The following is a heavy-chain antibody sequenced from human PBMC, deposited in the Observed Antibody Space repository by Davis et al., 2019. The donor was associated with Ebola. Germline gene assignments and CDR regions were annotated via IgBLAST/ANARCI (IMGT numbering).Heavy chain of an antibody. D-gene: IGHD6-13*01. CDR2: IIPMFETT. CDR3: ARDPKVAALDY. CDR1: GGTFNTHA. Sequence: SVKVSCKASGGTFNTHAISWVRQAPGQGLEWMGGIIPMFETTNYAQKLQGRVTMTTDTATSTAYMELRSLRSDDTAVYYCARDPKVAALDYWGQGTLVTVSS. V-gene: IGHV1-69*05. J-gene: IGHJ4*02.